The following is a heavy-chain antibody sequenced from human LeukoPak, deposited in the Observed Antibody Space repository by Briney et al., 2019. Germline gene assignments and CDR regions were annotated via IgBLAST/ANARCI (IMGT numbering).Heavy chain of an antibody. Sequence: PSETLSLTCSVSGDSITSSYWSWVRQAPGKGLEWVSSISSSGSYIYYADSVKGRFTISTDNAKNSLYLQMNSLRAEDTAVYYCAELGITMIGGVWGKGTTVTISS. V-gene: IGHV3-21*01. D-gene: IGHD3-10*02. J-gene: IGHJ6*04. CDR3: AELGITMIGGV. CDR1: GDSITSSY. CDR2: ISSSGSYI.